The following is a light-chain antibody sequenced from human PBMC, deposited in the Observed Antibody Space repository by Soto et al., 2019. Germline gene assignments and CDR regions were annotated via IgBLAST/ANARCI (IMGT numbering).Light chain of an antibody. CDR2: DAS. CDR1: QSVSTY. CDR3: QQRSNWPPTWT. Sequence: EIVLTQSPATLSLSPGQRATLSCRASQSVSTYLAWYQQKPGQAPRLHIYDASTRATGIPARFSGSGSGTDFTLTISSLEPEDFAVYYCQQRSNWPPTWTFGQGTKVEIK. V-gene: IGKV3-11*01. J-gene: IGKJ1*01.